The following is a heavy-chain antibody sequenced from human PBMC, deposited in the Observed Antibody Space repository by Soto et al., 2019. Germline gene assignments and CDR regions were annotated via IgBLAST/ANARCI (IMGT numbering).Heavy chain of an antibody. D-gene: IGHD3-10*01. CDR2: ISGSGGST. CDR3: AKGQRGVYYGSGSYYYYYGMDV. J-gene: IGHJ6*02. CDR1: GFTLRSYA. V-gene: IGHV3-23*01. Sequence: GGSLRLSCAASGFTLRSYAMSWVRQARGRGLEWVSAISGSGGSTYYADSVKGRFTISRDNSKNTLYLQMNSLRAEDTAVYYCAKGQRGVYYGSGSYYYYYGMDVWGQGTTVTVFS.